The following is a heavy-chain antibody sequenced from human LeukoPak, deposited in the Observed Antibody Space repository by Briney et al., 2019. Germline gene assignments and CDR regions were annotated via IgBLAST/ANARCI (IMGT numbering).Heavy chain of an antibody. CDR3: ARDTFGAGSPFHYYGMDV. CDR1: GFSFSSYA. V-gene: IGHV3-30*04. CDR2: ISYDGSDK. J-gene: IGHJ6*02. Sequence: GGSLRLSCAASGFSFSSYAIHWVRQAPGKGLEWVAVISYDGSDKYYAHSVKGRFTISRDTSKNTLYLQMNSLKTEGTAVYYCARDTFGAGSPFHYYGMDVWGQGTTVTVSS. D-gene: IGHD3-10*01.